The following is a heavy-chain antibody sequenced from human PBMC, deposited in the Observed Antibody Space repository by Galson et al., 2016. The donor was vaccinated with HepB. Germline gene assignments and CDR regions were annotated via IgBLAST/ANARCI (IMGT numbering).Heavy chain of an antibody. Sequence: SVKVSCKASGGTFGTYALSWVRQAPGRGLEWIGWISANSGNTNYAQKFQGRVTMTRDTSTSTAYMELRSLRHDDTAVYYCARDVQYAFDLWGQGTVVSVSS. CDR3: ARDVQYAFDL. V-gene: IGHV1-18*01. CDR2: ISANSGNT. J-gene: IGHJ3*01. CDR1: GGTFGTYA.